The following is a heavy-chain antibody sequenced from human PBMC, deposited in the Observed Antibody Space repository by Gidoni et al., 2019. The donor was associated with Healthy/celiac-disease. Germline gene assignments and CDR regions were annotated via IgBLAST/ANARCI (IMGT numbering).Heavy chain of an antibody. Sequence: EVQLLASGGGLVQPGGSLRLSCAASGSTFSSFAMSGVRQAPGQGLEWVSAISGSGGSPYYADSVKGRFTISRDNSKNTLYLQMNSLRAEDTAVYYCAKDRRYSGSYMEYWGQGTLVTVSS. D-gene: IGHD1-26*01. J-gene: IGHJ4*02. CDR1: GSTFSSFA. CDR2: ISGSGGSP. CDR3: AKDRRYSGSYMEY. V-gene: IGHV3-23*01.